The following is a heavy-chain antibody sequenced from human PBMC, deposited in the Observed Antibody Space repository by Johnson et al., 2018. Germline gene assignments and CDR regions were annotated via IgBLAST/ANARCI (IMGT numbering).Heavy chain of an antibody. CDR2: ISYDGSNK. V-gene: IGHV3-30*18. CDR3: ANTTGRTQLGDAFDS. J-gene: IGHJ3*02. CDR1: GFTFSSYG. Sequence: QVQLVQSGGGVVQPGRSLRLSCAASGFTFSSYGMHWVRQAPGKGLVWVAVISYDGSNKYYADSVKGRFTISRDNSKNTLYLQMNSLGAEDTAVYYCANTTGRTQLGDAFDSWGQGTMVTVSS. D-gene: IGHD6-13*01.